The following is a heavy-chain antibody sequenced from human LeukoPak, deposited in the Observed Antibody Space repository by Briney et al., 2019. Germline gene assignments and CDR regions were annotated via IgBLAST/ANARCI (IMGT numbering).Heavy chain of an antibody. CDR2: IYPGDSDT. CDR3: ARTAGPNYYDYYRDV. CDR1: GYRFTNYW. Sequence: GESLKISCKGSGYRFTNYWIGCVRQMPGKGLEWMGIIYPGDSDTRYSPSFQGQVTISADKSVSTAFLQWSSLKASDIAMYYCARTAGPNYYDYYRDVWGKGTTVTVSS. V-gene: IGHV5-51*01. J-gene: IGHJ6*03.